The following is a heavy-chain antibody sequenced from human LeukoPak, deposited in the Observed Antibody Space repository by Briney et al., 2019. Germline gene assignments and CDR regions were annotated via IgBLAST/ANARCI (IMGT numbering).Heavy chain of an antibody. CDR2: IYTSGST. CDR3: ARFRGGYLYYFDY. J-gene: IGHJ4*02. V-gene: IGHV4-4*09. CDR1: GGSISSYY. D-gene: IGHD3-3*01. Sequence: SETLSLTCTVSGGSISSYYWSWIRQPPGKGLEGIGYIYTSGSTNYNPSLKSRVTISVDTSKNQFSLKLSSVTAADTAVYYCARFRGGYLYYFDYWGQGTLVTVSS.